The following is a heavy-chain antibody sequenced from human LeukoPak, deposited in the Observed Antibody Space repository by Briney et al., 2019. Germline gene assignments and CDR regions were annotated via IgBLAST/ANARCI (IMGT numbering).Heavy chain of an antibody. Sequence: GGSLRLSCEASGFTFSSYAMHWVRQAPGKGLEWMAVISYDGSNKYYADSVQGRFAISRDNSKNTLFLQMNSLRAEDTAVYYCARGSYCSGGASYSNWFDPWGQGTLVTVSS. CDR1: GFTFSSYA. D-gene: IGHD2-15*01. J-gene: IGHJ5*02. CDR2: ISYDGSNK. V-gene: IGHV3-30*09. CDR3: ARGSYCSGGASYSNWFDP.